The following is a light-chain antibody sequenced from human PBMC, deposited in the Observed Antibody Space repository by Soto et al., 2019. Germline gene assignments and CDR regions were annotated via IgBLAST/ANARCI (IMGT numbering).Light chain of an antibody. CDR3: QQSFTAPIT. CDR1: QSISSW. V-gene: IGKV1-5*01. Sequence: DIPVNQSPSTLSASVGDRVTITCRASQSISSWLAWYQQKPGKAPKLLIYDASSLESGVPSRFSGSGSGTDFTLTISSLQPEDSATYYCQQSFTAPITFGQGTGLEI. CDR2: DAS. J-gene: IGKJ5*01.